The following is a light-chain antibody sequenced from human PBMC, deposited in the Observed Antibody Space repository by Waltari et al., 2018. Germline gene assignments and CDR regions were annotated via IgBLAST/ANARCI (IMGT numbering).Light chain of an antibody. Sequence: QLVLTQSPSASASLGASVKLTCTLSSGHSNYAIAWPQQQPEKGPRYLMKLNSDGTHNKGDGIPDRLSGSSSGAERYLTIASLQSEDEADYCCQTWGTGIRVFGGGTKLTVL. V-gene: IGLV4-69*01. CDR3: QTWGTGIRV. CDR2: LNSDGTH. CDR1: SGHSNYA. J-gene: IGLJ3*02.